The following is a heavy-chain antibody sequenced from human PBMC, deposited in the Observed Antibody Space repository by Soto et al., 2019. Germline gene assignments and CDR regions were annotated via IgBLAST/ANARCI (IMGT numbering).Heavy chain of an antibody. J-gene: IGHJ6*02. V-gene: IGHV1-2*04. CDR3: ARVLCLTWFGECYGMDV. CDR2: INPNSGGT. Sequence: ASVKVSCKASGYTFTGYYMHWVRQAPGQVLEWMGWINPNSGGTNYAQKFQGWVTMTRDTSISTAYMELSRLRSDDTAVYYCARVLCLTWFGECYGMDVWGQGTTVTVSS. CDR1: GYTFTGYY. D-gene: IGHD3-10*01.